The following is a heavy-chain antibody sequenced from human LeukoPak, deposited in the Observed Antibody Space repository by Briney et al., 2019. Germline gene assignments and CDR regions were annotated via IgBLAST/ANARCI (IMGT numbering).Heavy chain of an antibody. CDR2: IIPIFGTA. CDR3: ARDENPLGYYYYGMDV. V-gene: IGHV1-69*13. J-gene: IGHJ6*02. D-gene: IGHD3-16*01. Sequence: SVTVSCTASGGTFSSYAISWVRPAPGQGLEWMGGIIPIFGTANHAQKFQGRVTITADESTSTAYMELSSLRSEDTAVYYCARDENPLGYYYYGMDVWGQGTTVTVSS. CDR1: GGTFSSYA.